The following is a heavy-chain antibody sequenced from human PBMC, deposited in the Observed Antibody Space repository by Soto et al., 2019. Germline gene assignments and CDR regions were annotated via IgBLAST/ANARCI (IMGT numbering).Heavy chain of an antibody. CDR1: GFTFSSYA. V-gene: IGHV3-23*01. CDR3: ANVLQSYDTPYGLHV. D-gene: IGHD3-22*01. CDR2: ISGRGSST. J-gene: IGHJ6*02. Sequence: EVHLLESGGGLVQPGGSLRLSCAASGFTFSSYAMSWVRQAPGKGLEWVSGISGRGSSTYYADSVKGRSTISRDNSKNTLYLQMNTLRAADTAVYYCANVLQSYDTPYGLHVWGQGTTVTVSS.